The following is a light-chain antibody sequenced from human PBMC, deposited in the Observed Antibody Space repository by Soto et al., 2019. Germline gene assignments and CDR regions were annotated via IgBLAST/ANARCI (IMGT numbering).Light chain of an antibody. J-gene: IGKJ5*01. Sequence: PGERATLSCRASQSVPRSYLAWYQQKPGQAPRLLIYGTSSRATGIPDRFSGSGSGTDFTLTISRLEPEDFAVFYCQQSGYSPITFGQGTRLEIK. CDR3: QQSGYSPIT. CDR1: QSVPRSY. V-gene: IGKV3-20*01. CDR2: GTS.